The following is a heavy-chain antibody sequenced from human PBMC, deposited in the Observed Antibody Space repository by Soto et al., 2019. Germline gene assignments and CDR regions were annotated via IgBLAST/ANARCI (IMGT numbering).Heavy chain of an antibody. V-gene: IGHV3-30*18. J-gene: IGHJ4*02. CDR2: ISYDGSNK. CDR1: GFTFSSYG. CDR3: AKGGRRIYCSGGSCYQDFDY. Sequence: QVQLVESGGGVVQPGRSLRLSCAASGFTFSSYGMHWVRQAPGKGLEWVAVISYDGSNKYYADSVKGRFTISRDNSKNTLYLQMNSLRAEDTAVYYCAKGGRRIYCSGGSCYQDFDYWGQGTLVTVSS. D-gene: IGHD2-15*01.